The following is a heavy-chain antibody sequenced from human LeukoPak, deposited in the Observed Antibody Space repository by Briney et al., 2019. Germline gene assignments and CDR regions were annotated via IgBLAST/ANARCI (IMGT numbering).Heavy chain of an antibody. J-gene: IGHJ4*02. V-gene: IGHV3-53*01. Sequence: GGSLRLSCAASGFTVSSNYMSWVRQAPGKGLEWVSVIYSGGSTYYADSVKGRFTISRDNSKNTLYLQMNSLRAEDTAVYYCARELYLRGVGFDYWGQGTLVTVSS. CDR3: ARELYLRGVGFDY. D-gene: IGHD2-8*02. CDR2: IYSGGST. CDR1: GFTVSSNY.